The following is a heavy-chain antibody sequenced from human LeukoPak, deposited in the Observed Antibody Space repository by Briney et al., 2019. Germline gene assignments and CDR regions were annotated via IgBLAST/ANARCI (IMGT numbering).Heavy chain of an antibody. D-gene: IGHD3-22*01. CDR3: ARDMADHYYDSSGYYSFDY. CDR1: GGTFSSYA. CDR2: IIPIFGTA. Sequence: SVKVSCKASGGTFSSYAISWVRQAPGQGLEWMGRIIPIFGTANYAQKFQGRVTITTDESTSTAYIELSSLRSEDTAVYYCARDMADHYYDSSGYYSFDYWGQGTLVTVSS. J-gene: IGHJ4*02. V-gene: IGHV1-69*05.